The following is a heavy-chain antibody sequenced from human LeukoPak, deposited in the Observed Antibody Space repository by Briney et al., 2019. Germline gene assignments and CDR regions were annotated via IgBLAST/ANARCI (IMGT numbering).Heavy chain of an antibody. V-gene: IGHV1-18*01. D-gene: IGHD2-2*01. CDR2: ISAYNGNT. Sequence: ASVKVSCKASGYTFTSYGISWVRQAPGQGLEWMGWISAYNGNTNYAQKLQGRVTMTTDTSTSTAYMELRSLRSDDTAVYYCASSRCSSTSCYVMNYFDYWGQGTLVTVSS. J-gene: IGHJ4*02. CDR1: GYTFTSYG. CDR3: ASSRCSSTSCYVMNYFDY.